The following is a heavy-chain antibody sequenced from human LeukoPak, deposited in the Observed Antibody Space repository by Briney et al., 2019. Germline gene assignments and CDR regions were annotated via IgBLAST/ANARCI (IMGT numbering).Heavy chain of an antibody. CDR1: GGSISSYY. D-gene: IGHD2-15*01. CDR3: ARLIYCSGGNCNLGYFDY. Sequence: SETLSLTCTVSGGSISSYYWSWIRQPPGKGLEWIGYIYYSGSTNYNPSLKSRVTISVDTSKNLFFLNVSSVTAADTAVYYCARLIYCSGGNCNLGYFDYWGQGTLVTVSS. CDR2: IYYSGST. J-gene: IGHJ4*02. V-gene: IGHV4-59*08.